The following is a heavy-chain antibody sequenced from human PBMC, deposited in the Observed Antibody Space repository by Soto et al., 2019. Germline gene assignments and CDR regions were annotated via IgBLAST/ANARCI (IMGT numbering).Heavy chain of an antibody. D-gene: IGHD3-10*01. Sequence: EVQLLESGGDLVQPGGSLRLSCAASGFTFSSNAMSWVRQAPAKGLEWVSAITDTGGDTLYADSVKGRFTISRDNSKNTVYLQMNSLRAEDTAIYYCARASGESYPGSRVFDSWGQGTRVTVSS. CDR2: ITDTGGDT. CDR1: GFTFSSNA. CDR3: ARASGESYPGSRVFDS. V-gene: IGHV3-23*01. J-gene: IGHJ4*02.